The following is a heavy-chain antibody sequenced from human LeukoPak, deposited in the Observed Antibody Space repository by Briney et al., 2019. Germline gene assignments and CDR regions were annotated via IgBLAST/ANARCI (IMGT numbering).Heavy chain of an antibody. D-gene: IGHD3-9*01. CDR1: GFTFSKYA. CDR2: ISSSTLKI. J-gene: IGHJ3*02. V-gene: IGHV3-23*01. CDR3: AWLVIQNDAFDI. Sequence: PGGSLRLSCAASGFTFSKYAMTWVRQAPGKGLEWVSAISSSTLKIYYADSVKGRFTISRDNSKNTLYLQMNSLRAEDTAVYYCAWLVIQNDAFDIWGQGTMVTVSS.